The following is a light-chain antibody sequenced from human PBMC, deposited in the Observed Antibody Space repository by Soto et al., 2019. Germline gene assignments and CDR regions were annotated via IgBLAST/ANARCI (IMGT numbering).Light chain of an antibody. V-gene: IGKV3-20*01. Sequence: VLTQSPGTLSLSPGERATFSCRASQSVANNYLAWYQQRPGQTPSLLIYGASRRATGIPDRFSGSGSGTDFTLTISRLEPEDLAVYYCQQYDVSASPLVTFGGGTKVEIK. CDR1: QSVANNY. CDR2: GAS. J-gene: IGKJ4*01. CDR3: QQYDVSASPLVT.